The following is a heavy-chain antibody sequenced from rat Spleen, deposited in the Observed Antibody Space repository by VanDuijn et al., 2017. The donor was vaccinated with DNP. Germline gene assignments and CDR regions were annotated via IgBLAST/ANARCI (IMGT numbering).Heavy chain of an antibody. CDR1: GFSLTSTG. J-gene: IGHJ1*01. V-gene: IGHV2-72*01. D-gene: IGHD1-11*01. CDR2: IWAGGST. Sequence: QVQLEESGPGLMQPSETLFLTCTVSGFSLTSTGVGWVRQGLGKGLVWMGTIWAGGSTNYNSAVQSRLSISRDTSKSQLFVKMNSLKPEDTGTYFCARHSPRRVWGYFDFWGPGTMVTVSS. CDR3: ARHSPRRVWGYFDF.